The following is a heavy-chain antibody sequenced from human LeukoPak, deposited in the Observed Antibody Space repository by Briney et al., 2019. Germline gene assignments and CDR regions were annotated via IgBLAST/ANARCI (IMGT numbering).Heavy chain of an antibody. V-gene: IGHV1-46*01. CDR1: GYTFTSYY. CDR2: INPSGGST. D-gene: IGHD1-20*01. CDR3: ARGPKSKYNWNERTDFDY. Sequence: ASVKVSCKASGYTFTSYYMHWVRQAPGQGLEWMGIINPSGGSTSYAQKFQGRVTMTRDTSTSTVYMELSSLRSEDTAVYYCARGPKSKYNWNERTDFDYWGQGTLATVSS. J-gene: IGHJ4*02.